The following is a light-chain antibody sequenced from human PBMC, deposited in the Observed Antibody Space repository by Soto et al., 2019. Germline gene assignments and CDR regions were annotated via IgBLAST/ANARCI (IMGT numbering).Light chain of an antibody. Sequence: EIVMAQAPVTQSVSPGQRATLSCRASQFVSSNLAWYQQKPGQAPRLLIYGAPTRASGIPARFSGSGSGTEFTLTISGLQSEDFAVYYCQQASNWPRTLGQGTKVDI. V-gene: IGKV3D-15*01. CDR1: QFVSSN. CDR3: QQASNWPRT. CDR2: GAP. J-gene: IGKJ1*01.